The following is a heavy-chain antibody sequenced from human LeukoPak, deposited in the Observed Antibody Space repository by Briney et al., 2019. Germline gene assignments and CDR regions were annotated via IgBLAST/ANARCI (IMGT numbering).Heavy chain of an antibody. J-gene: IGHJ3*02. CDR1: GGSISSYY. V-gene: IGHV4-59*01. D-gene: IGHD2-15*01. CDR3: ARDRYCSGGSCYAEGYAFDI. Sequence: SETLSLTCTVSGGSISSYYWSWIRQPPGKGLEWIGYIYYSGSTNYNPSLKSRVTISVDTSKNQFSLKLSSVTAADTAVYYCARDRYCSGGSCYAEGYAFDIWGQGTMVTVSS. CDR2: IYYSGST.